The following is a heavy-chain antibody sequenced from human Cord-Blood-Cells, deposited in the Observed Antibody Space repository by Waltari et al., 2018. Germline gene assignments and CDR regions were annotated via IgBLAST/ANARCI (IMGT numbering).Heavy chain of an antibody. D-gene: IGHD2-8*01. Sequence: QLQLVQSGAEVMTHGSSVKVSCKASGGSFSTSAIRWGRQPPGQGIEWIGGIIPIYGTANYAQKFQCRVTITADESTSTAYMELSSLRSEDTAVYYCASSPSRFCTNGVCYDYWGQGTLVTVSS. CDR1: GGSFSTSA. CDR2: IIPIYGTA. V-gene: IGHV1-69*01. CDR3: ASSPSRFCTNGVCYDY. J-gene: IGHJ4*02.